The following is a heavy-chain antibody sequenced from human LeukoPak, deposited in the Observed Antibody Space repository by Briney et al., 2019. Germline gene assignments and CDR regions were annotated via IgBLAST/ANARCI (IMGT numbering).Heavy chain of an antibody. CDR3: ARDGDSSPFDY. V-gene: IGHV4-30-4*01. CDR1: GGSISSGDYY. Sequence: SETLSLTCTVSGGSISSGDYYWSWLRQPPGKGLEWIGYIYYSGSTYYNPSLKSRVTISVDTSKNQFSLKLSSVTAADTAVYYCARDGDSSPFDYWGQGTLVTVSS. D-gene: IGHD3-22*01. CDR2: IYYSGST. J-gene: IGHJ4*02.